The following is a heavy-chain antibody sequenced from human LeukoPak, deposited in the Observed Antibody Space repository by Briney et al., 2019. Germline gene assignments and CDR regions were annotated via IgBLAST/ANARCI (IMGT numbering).Heavy chain of an antibody. J-gene: IGHJ4*02. CDR2: ISAYNGNT. D-gene: IGHD3-3*01. Sequence: ASVKVSCKASGYTFTSYGISWVRQAPGQGLEWMGWISAYNGNTNYAQKLQGRVTMTTDTSTSTAYMELRSLRSDDTAVYYCARVSPVLRFLEWLLPYFDYWGPGTLVTVSS. CDR1: GYTFTSYG. CDR3: ARVSPVLRFLEWLLPYFDY. V-gene: IGHV1-18*01.